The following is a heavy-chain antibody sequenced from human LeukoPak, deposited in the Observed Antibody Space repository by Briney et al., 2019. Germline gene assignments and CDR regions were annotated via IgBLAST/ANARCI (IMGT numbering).Heavy chain of an antibody. V-gene: IGHV1-2*02. CDR1: GYTFTDYF. J-gene: IGHJ4*02. D-gene: IGHD3-10*01. Sequence: GASVKVSCKASGYTFTDYFMHWVRQAPGQGLEWMGWINPNSAGTNYAQKFQGRVTMTRDTSISTASMELSRLRSDDTAVYFCARDGDRGSGKVEYWGQGTLVTVSS. CDR2: INPNSAGT. CDR3: ARDGDRGSGKVEY.